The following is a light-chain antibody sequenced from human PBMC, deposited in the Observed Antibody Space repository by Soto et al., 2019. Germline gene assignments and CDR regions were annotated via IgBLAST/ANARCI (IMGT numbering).Light chain of an antibody. V-gene: IGKV3-20*01. CDR2: GTT. J-gene: IGKJ4*01. Sequence: EIVLTQSPGTVSLSPGETASLSCRASQTVSGSYLAWYQQKPGQAPRLLIYGTTTRATGVPDKFSGGGSGTAFTLTISVLESEDFALYTCQQYASSPPTFGGGTKVEIK. CDR1: QTVSGSY. CDR3: QQYASSPPT.